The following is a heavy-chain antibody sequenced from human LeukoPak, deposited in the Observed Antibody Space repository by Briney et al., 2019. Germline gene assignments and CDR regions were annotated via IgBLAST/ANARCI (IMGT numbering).Heavy chain of an antibody. CDR3: AKQDIVVVPAAIKLYYYYYYYMDV. CDR1: GFTFSSYV. V-gene: IGHV3-23*01. CDR2: ISGSGGST. J-gene: IGHJ6*03. Sequence: PPGGSLRLSCAASGFTFSSYVMSWVRQAPGKGLEWVSAISGSGGSTYYADSVKGRFTISRDNSKNTLYLQMNSLRAEDTAVYYCAKQDIVVVPAAIKLYYYYYYYMDVWGKGTTVTVSS. D-gene: IGHD2-2*02.